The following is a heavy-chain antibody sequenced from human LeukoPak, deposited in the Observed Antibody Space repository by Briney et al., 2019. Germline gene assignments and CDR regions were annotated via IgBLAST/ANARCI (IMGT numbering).Heavy chain of an antibody. CDR3: ARLSGSYWGVDY. CDR1: GGSISSGDYY. CDR2: IYYSGST. D-gene: IGHD1-26*01. Sequence: SETLSLTCTVSGGSISSGDYYWSWIRQPPGKGLEWIGYIYYSGSTYYNPSLKSRVTISVDTSKNQFSLKLSSVTAADTAVYYCARLSGSYWGVDYWGQGTLVTVSS. J-gene: IGHJ4*02. V-gene: IGHV4-30-4*08.